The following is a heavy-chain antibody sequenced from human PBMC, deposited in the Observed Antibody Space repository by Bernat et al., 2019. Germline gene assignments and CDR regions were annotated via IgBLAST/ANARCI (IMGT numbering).Heavy chain of an antibody. CDR3: ARATAGYSSSWGHWFDP. D-gene: IGHD6-13*01. V-gene: IGHV1-46*01. CDR1: GYTFTSYY. Sequence: QVQLVQSGAEVKKPGASVKVSCKASGYTFTSYYMHWVRQAPGQGLEWMGIINPSGGSTSYAQKFQGRVTMTRDTSTSTVYMELSSLRSGDTAVYYCARATAGYSSSWGHWFDPWGQGTLVTVSS. J-gene: IGHJ5*02. CDR2: INPSGGST.